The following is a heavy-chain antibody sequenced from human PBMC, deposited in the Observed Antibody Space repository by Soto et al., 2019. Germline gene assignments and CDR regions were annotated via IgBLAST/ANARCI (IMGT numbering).Heavy chain of an antibody. V-gene: IGHV3-48*04. J-gene: IGHJ4*02. D-gene: IGHD1-26*01. CDR2: ITPTGDIK. CDR1: GFTFDSYS. Sequence: GGSLRLSCAASGFTFDSYSINWVRQAPGKGLEWVSYITPTGDIKHYADSVKGRFTISRDNAENSVYLQMNSLRVEDTGIYYCAIDRAWAFDHWGQGALVTVSS. CDR3: AIDRAWAFDH.